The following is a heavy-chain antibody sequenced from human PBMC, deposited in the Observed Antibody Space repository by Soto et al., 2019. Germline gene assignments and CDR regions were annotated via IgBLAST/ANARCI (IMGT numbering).Heavy chain of an antibody. D-gene: IGHD1-26*01. CDR2: ISGSGGST. V-gene: IGHV3-23*01. J-gene: IGHJ4*02. CDR3: AKSPPGSGSYYSYFVY. Sequence: GGSLRLSCAASGFTFSSYAMSWVRQAPGKGLEWVSAISGSGGSTYYADSVKGRFTISRDNSKNTLYLQMNSLRAEDTAVYYCAKSPPGSGSYYSYFVYWCQGTLVTVSS. CDR1: GFTFSSYA.